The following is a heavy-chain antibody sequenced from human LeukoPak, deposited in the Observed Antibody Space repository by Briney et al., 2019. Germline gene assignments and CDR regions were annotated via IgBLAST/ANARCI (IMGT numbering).Heavy chain of an antibody. V-gene: IGHV3-30-3*02. CDR2: ISYDGSKI. D-gene: IGHD6-13*01. CDR1: GFIFNSYG. Sequence: EGSLRLSCAASGFIFNSYGMHWVRQAPGKGLEWVTLISYDGSKIYYADSVKGRFTISRDNSKNTLYLQMNSLRAEDTAVYYCAKFSGYSSSWQPAAGYMDVWGKGTTVTVSS. J-gene: IGHJ6*03. CDR3: AKFSGYSSSWQPAAGYMDV.